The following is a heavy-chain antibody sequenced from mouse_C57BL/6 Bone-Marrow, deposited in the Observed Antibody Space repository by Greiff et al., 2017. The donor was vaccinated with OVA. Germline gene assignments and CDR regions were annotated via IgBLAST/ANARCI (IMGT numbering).Heavy chain of an antibody. CDR1: GYTFTDYN. V-gene: IGHV1-18*01. J-gene: IGHJ1*03. Sequence: EVQLVESGPELVKPGASVKIPCKASGYTFTDYNMAWVKQSHGKSLEWIGDINPNNGGTFYNQKFKGKATLTVDKSSSTAYMELRSQTSEDTAVYYCARALLRDGYIDDWGTGTTVTGSS. D-gene: IGHD1-1*01. CDR3: ARALLRDGYIDD. CDR2: INPNNGGT.